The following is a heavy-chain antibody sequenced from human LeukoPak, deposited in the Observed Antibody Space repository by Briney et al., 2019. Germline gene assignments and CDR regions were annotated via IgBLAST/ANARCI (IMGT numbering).Heavy chain of an antibody. CDR1: GFTFSSYG. D-gene: IGHD3-22*01. CDR3: ANENYYGSSANVDY. Sequence: QPGRSLRLSCAASGFTFSSYGMHWVRQAPGKGLEWVAVISSDGSNKYYADSVKGRFTISRDNSKNTLYLQMNSLRAEDTALYYCANENYYGSSANVDYWGQGTLVTVSS. CDR2: ISSDGSNK. J-gene: IGHJ4*02. V-gene: IGHV3-30*18.